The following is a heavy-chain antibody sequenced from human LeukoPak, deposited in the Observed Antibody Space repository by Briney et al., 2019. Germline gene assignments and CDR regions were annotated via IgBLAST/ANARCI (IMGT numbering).Heavy chain of an antibody. Sequence: SETLSLTCTVSGGSISSYYWSWIRQPPGKGLEWIGYIYYSGRTNYNPSLKSRVTISVDTSKNQFSLNLSSVTAADTAMYYCARAVGTSRNFFDYWGQGTLVTVSS. J-gene: IGHJ4*02. CDR1: GGSISSYY. D-gene: IGHD4-23*01. CDR2: IYYSGRT. CDR3: ARAVGTSRNFFDY. V-gene: IGHV4-59*12.